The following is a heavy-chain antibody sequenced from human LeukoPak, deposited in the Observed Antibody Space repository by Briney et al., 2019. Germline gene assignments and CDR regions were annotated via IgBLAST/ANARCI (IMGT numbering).Heavy chain of an antibody. CDR2: ISSSGSTI. CDR3: ATFIIAEAGTNVDY. CDR1: GFTFSSYE. V-gene: IGHV3-48*03. J-gene: IGHJ4*02. D-gene: IGHD6-13*01. Sequence: GGSLRLSCAASGFTFSSYEMNWVRQAPGKGLECVSYISSSGSTIYYADSVKGRFTISRDNAKNSLYLQMNSLRAEDTAVYYCATFIIAEAGTNVDYWGQGTLVTVSS.